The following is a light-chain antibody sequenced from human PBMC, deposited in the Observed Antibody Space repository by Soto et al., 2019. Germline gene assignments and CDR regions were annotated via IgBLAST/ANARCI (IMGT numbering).Light chain of an antibody. Sequence: QSVLTQPRSGSGSPGQSVTISCTGTRSDVGGYNFVSWYQQHPGKAPKLMIHDVSKRPSGVPDRFSGSKSGNTASLTISGLQAEDEADYYCCSYAGSYTLVFGGGTKLPVL. V-gene: IGLV2-11*01. CDR1: RSDVGGYNF. J-gene: IGLJ2*01. CDR2: DVS. CDR3: CSYAGSYTLV.